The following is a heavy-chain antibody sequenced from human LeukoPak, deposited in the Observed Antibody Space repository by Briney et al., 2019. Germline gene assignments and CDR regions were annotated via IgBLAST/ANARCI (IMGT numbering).Heavy chain of an antibody. V-gene: IGHV4-59*01. J-gene: IGHJ4*02. CDR2: IYYSGST. D-gene: IGHD3-10*01. CDR3: ARVSVSALGEFDVGYFDY. CDR1: GGSISSYY. Sequence: SETLSLTCTISGGSISSYYWSWIRQPPGKGLEWIGYIYYSGSTNYNPSLKSRVTISVDTSKNQFSLKLSSVTAADTAVYYCARVSVSALGEFDVGYFDYWGQGALVTVSS.